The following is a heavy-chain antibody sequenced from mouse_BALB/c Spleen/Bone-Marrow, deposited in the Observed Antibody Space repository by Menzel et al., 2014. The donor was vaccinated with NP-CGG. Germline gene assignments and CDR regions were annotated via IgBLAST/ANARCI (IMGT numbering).Heavy chain of an antibody. Sequence: VKLMESGPGLVQPSQSLSITCTVSGFSLTSYGVHWVRQSPGKGLEWLGVIWSGGSTDYNAAFISRLSISEDNSKSQVFFKMNSLQANDTAIYYCATDGYYVRFAYWGQGTLVTVSA. J-gene: IGHJ3*01. V-gene: IGHV2-2*02. CDR2: IWSGGST. CDR3: ATDGYYVRFAY. D-gene: IGHD2-3*01. CDR1: GFSLTSYG.